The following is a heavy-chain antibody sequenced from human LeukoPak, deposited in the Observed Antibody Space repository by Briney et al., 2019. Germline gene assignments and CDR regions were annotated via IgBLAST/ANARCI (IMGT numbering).Heavy chain of an antibody. CDR2: INWNGGST. D-gene: IGHD3-22*01. J-gene: IGHJ4*02. V-gene: IGHV3-20*04. Sequence: PGGSLRLSCAASGFTFDDYGMSWVRQAPGKGLEWVSGINWNGGSTGYADSVKGRFTISRDNAKNSLYLQMNSLRAEDTALYYYARESIAIYYYDSSGYFGYWGQGTLVTVSS. CDR1: GFTFDDYG. CDR3: ARESIAIYYYDSSGYFGY.